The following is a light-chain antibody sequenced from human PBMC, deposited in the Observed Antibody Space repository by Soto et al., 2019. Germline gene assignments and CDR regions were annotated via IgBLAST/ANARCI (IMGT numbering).Light chain of an antibody. CDR1: SSDVGGYNY. Sequence: QSVLTQPASVSGSPGQSITISCTGTSSDVGGYNYVSWYQQHPGKAPKPMIYDVSNRPSGVSNRFSGSKSGNTASLTISGLQAGDEADYYCSSYTSSGTHVFGTGTKVTVL. J-gene: IGLJ1*01. CDR3: SSYTSSGTHV. CDR2: DVS. V-gene: IGLV2-14*01.